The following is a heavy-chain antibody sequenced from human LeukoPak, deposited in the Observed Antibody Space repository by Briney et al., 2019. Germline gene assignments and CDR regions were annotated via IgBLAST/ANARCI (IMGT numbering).Heavy chain of an antibody. CDR3: ARYGAYCGGDCYSYYYYYMDV. Sequence: GGSLRLSCAASGFTFSDYYMSWIRQAPGKGLEWVSYISSSGSTIYYADSVKGRFTISWDNAKNSLYLQMNSLRAEDTAVYYCARYGAYCGGDCYSYYYYYMDVWGKGTTVTVSS. D-gene: IGHD2-21*02. J-gene: IGHJ6*03. CDR1: GFTFSDYY. CDR2: ISSSGSTI. V-gene: IGHV3-11*01.